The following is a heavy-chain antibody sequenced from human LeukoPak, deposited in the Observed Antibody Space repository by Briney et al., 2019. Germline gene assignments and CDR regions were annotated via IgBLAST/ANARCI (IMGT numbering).Heavy chain of an antibody. CDR2: IWPDGSKK. CDR3: AKISSSAESNFDY. J-gene: IGHJ4*02. CDR1: GFTFSTYA. Sequence: GGSLRLSCAASGFTFSTYAMHWVREAPGKGLEWVAFIWPDGSKKYYADSVKGRFAISRENSKNTVYLQMNDLRPEHTALYFCAKISSSAESNFDYWGQGTLLTVS. V-gene: IGHV3-30*02. D-gene: IGHD6-25*01.